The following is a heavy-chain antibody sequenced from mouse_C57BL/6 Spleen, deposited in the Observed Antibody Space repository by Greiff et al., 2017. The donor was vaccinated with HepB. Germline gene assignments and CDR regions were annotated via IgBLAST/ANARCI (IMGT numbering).Heavy chain of an antibody. CDR2: INPYNGGT. CDR1: GYTFTDYY. CDR3: ATTDSSGYVGY. Sequence: EVQLQQSGPVLVKPGASVKMSCKASGYTFTDYYMNWVKQSHGKSLEWIGVINPYNGGTSYNQTFKGKATLTVDKPSSTAYMELNSLTSEDSAVYYCATTDSSGYVGYWGQGTLVTVSA. D-gene: IGHD3-2*02. V-gene: IGHV1-19*01. J-gene: IGHJ3*01.